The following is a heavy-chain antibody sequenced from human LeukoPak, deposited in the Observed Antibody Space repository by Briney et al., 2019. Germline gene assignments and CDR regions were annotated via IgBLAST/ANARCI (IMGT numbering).Heavy chain of an antibody. V-gene: IGHV3-23*01. CDR3: AKRLPCYYDY. J-gene: IGHJ4*02. D-gene: IGHD5-18*01. CDR1: GFTFSSYD. CDR2: ISGSGGTT. Sequence: GGSPRLSCAASGFTFSSYDMSWVRQAPGKGLEWVSAISGSGGTTYYPDSGKGRFTVSRDNSKNTLYLQMDSLRAEDTAVYYCAKRLPCYYDYWGQGTLVTVSS.